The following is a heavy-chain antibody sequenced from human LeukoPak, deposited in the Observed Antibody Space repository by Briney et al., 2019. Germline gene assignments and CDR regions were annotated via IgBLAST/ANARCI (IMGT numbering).Heavy chain of an antibody. CDR2: IYYSGST. CDR1: GGSISSSSYY. J-gene: IGHJ5*02. Sequence: SETLSLPCTVSGGSISSSSYYWGWIRQPPGKGLEWIGSIYYSGSTYYNPSLKSRVTISVDTSKNQFSLKLSSVTAADTAVYYCGGMVRGVIVEYNWFDPWGQGTLVTVSS. D-gene: IGHD3-10*01. V-gene: IGHV4-39*01. CDR3: GGMVRGVIVEYNWFDP.